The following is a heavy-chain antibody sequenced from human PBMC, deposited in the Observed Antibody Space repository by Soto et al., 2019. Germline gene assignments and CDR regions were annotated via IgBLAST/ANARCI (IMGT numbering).Heavy chain of an antibody. Sequence: QVQLVQSGAEVKKPGASVKVSCKASGNTFTSYDINWVRQATGQGLEYLGWMNPNSGNTAYVQKFQGRVPMTGDTSITTADMELSGLRSEDTAVYFCARGVKYGAYSRWFDPWGQGTLVTVSS. CDR1: GNTFTSYD. CDR2: MNPNSGNT. J-gene: IGHJ5*02. CDR3: ARGVKYGAYSRWFDP. V-gene: IGHV1-8*01. D-gene: IGHD4-17*01.